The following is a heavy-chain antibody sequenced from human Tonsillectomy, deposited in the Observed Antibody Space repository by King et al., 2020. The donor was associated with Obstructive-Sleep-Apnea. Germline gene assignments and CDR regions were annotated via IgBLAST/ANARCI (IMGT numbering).Heavy chain of an antibody. D-gene: IGHD3-9*01. CDR3: ARDYISETYYYYYGMDV. J-gene: IGHJ6*02. Sequence: VQLVESGGGLVQPGGSLRLSCGASGFTFSTYSMNWVRQAPGKGLEGISYISSDSSITYYAESAKGRFTISRDNAKNSLYLQMNSLRAEETAMYYCARDYISETYYYYYGMDVWGQGTTVTVSS. V-gene: IGHV3-48*04. CDR1: GFTFSTYS. CDR2: ISSDSSIT.